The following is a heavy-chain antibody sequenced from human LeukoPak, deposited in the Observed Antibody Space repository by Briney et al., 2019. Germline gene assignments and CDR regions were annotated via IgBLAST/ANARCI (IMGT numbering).Heavy chain of an antibody. Sequence: GGSLRLSCAASGFTFSSYAMSWVRQAPGKGLKWASAISGSGGSAYYADSVKGRFTISRDNSKNTLYLQMNSLRAEDTAVYYCAKDTPNVLMVRGVIGPYGMDVWGKGTTVTVSS. D-gene: IGHD3-10*01. CDR2: ISGSGGSA. V-gene: IGHV3-23*01. CDR1: GFTFSSYA. J-gene: IGHJ6*04. CDR3: AKDTPNVLMVRGVIGPYGMDV.